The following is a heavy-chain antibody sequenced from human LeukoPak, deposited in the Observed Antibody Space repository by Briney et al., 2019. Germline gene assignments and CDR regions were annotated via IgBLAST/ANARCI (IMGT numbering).Heavy chain of an antibody. V-gene: IGHV4-34*01. CDR1: GGSFSGYY. CDR2: INHSGST. D-gene: IGHD6-19*01. Sequence: SETLSLTCAVYGGSFSGYYWSWIRQPPGKGLEWIGEINHSGSTNYNPSLKSRVTISVDTSKNQFSLKLSSVTAADTAVYYCARVGAVAGMGAFGYWGQGTLVTVSS. CDR3: ARVGAVAGMGAFGY. J-gene: IGHJ4*02.